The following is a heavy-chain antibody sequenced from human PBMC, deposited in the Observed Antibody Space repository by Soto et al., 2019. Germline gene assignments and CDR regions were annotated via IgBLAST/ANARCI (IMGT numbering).Heavy chain of an antibody. CDR2: INPSGGST. D-gene: IGHD2-15*01. J-gene: IGHJ4*02. Sequence: QVQLVQSGAEVKKPGASVTVSCKASGYTFTNYHMHWVRQAPGQGFEWMGIINPSGGSTTYAQKCQGRVTMTSDTSTSTVYMELSSLRSDDTAVYYCARDSSIVVDGGSCQDYWGQGTQVTVSS. V-gene: IGHV1-46*01. CDR1: GYTFTNYH. CDR3: ARDSSIVVDGGSCQDY.